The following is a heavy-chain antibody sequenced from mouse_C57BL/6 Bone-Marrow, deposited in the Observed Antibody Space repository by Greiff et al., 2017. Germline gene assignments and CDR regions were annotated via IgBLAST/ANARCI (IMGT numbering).Heavy chain of an antibody. D-gene: IGHD2-3*01. J-gene: IGHJ3*01. Sequence: VQLQQPGAELVMPGASVKLSCKASGYTFTSYWMHWVKQRPGQGLEWIGEIDPSDSYTNYNQKFKGKSTLTVDKSSSTAYMQLSSLTSEDSAVYCCARGSLYDGYYPYWGQGTLVTVSA. V-gene: IGHV1-69*01. CDR3: ARGSLYDGYYPY. CDR1: GYTFTSYW. CDR2: IDPSDSYT.